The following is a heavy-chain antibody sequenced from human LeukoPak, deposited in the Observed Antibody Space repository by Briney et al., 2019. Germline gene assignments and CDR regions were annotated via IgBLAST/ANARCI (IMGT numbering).Heavy chain of an antibody. V-gene: IGHV1-46*01. CDR2: INPSGSST. CDR1: GYIFTNHY. D-gene: IGHD6-13*01. CDR3: ARSGAAGPRGTLDY. Sequence: ASVKVSCKASGYIFTNHYMHWVRQAPGQGLEWMGLINPSGSSTLYAEKFRGRIIMTRDTSISTAYMELSRLRSDDTAVYYCARSGAAGPRGTLDYWGQGTLVTVSS. J-gene: IGHJ4*02.